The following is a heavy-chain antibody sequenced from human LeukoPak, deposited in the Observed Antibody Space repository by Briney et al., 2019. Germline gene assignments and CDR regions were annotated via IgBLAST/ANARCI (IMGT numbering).Heavy chain of an antibody. CDR3: ASGHYARDI. J-gene: IGHJ3*02. CDR2: IYYSGST. D-gene: IGHD2-2*01. CDR1: GDSISSSSYN. V-gene: IGHV4-39*01. Sequence: SETLSLTCTVSGDSISSSSYNWGWIRQPPGKGLEWIGSIYYSGSTYYNPSLKSRVTISVDTSKNQFSLKLSSVTAADTAVYYCASGHYARDIWGQGTMVTVSS.